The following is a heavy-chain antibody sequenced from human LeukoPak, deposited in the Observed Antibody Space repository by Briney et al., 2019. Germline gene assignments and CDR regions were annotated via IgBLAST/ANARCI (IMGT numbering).Heavy chain of an antibody. J-gene: IGHJ4*02. Sequence: GGSLRLSCAASGFTFSTYSLNWVRQAPGKGLEWVAYISSSSTKYYADSVKGRFTISRDNSKNTLYLQMNSLRAEDTAVYYCARRAGEYSHPYDYWGQGTLVTVSS. D-gene: IGHD4-17*01. CDR3: ARRAGEYSHPYDY. CDR1: GFTFSTYS. CDR2: ISSSSTK. V-gene: IGHV3-48*01.